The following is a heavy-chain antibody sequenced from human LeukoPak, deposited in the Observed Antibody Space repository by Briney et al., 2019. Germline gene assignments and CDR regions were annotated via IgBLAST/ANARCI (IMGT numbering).Heavy chain of an antibody. CDR3: AVEYNSSPYAFDI. V-gene: IGHV3-33*01. CDR2: IWYDGSNK. D-gene: IGHD2/OR15-2a*01. CDR1: GFTFSAYA. Sequence: PGRSLRLSCAASGFTFSAYAIHWVRQAPGQGLEWVGVIWYDGSNKYYADSVKGRFTISRDNSKNTLYLQMNSLRVEDTAVYYCAVEYNSSPYAFDIWGRGTKVTVSS. J-gene: IGHJ3*02.